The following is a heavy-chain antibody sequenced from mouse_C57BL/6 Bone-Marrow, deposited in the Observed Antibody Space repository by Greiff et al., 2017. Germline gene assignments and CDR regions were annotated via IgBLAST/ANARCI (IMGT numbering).Heavy chain of an antibody. CDR2: IDPNSGGT. D-gene: IGHD2-4*01. CDR3: ARRVDYDYDVTYYYAMDY. J-gene: IGHJ4*01. CDR1: GYTFTSYW. Sequence: QVQLQQPGAELVKPGASVKLSCKASGYTFTSYWMHWVKQRPGRGLEWIGRIDPNSGGTKYNEKFKSKATLTVDKPSSTAYMQLSSLTSEDSAVYYCARRVDYDYDVTYYYAMDYWGQGTSVTVSS. V-gene: IGHV1-72*01.